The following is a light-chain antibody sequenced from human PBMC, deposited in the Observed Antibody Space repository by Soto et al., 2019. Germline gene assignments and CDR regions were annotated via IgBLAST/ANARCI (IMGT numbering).Light chain of an antibody. Sequence: DIQMTQSPSTLSASVGDTVIITCRARQTINRWLAWYQQKSGKAPKVLIYMSSNLERGAPSRFSGSGSGTEFTLTISNLQPDDFATYYCQQYLSYPWTFGQGTKVDI. CDR2: MSS. CDR3: QQYLSYPWT. V-gene: IGKV1-5*03. CDR1: QTINRW. J-gene: IGKJ1*01.